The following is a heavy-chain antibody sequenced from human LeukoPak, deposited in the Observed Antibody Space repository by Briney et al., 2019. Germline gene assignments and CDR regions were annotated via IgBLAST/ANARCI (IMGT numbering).Heavy chain of an antibody. CDR3: ARQAHTVTLYNWFDP. CDR1: GYTFTGYY. V-gene: IGHV1-2*02. Sequence: ASVKVSCKASGYTFTGYYMHWVRQAPGQGLECMGWINPNSGSTNYAQKLQGRVTMTRDTSISTAYMELSRLRSDDTAVYYCARQAHTVTLYNWFDPWGQGTLVTVSS. D-gene: IGHD4-17*01. J-gene: IGHJ5*02. CDR2: INPNSGST.